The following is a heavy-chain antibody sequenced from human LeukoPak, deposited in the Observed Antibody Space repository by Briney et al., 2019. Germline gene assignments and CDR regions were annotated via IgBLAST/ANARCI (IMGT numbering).Heavy chain of an antibody. D-gene: IGHD3-10*01. V-gene: IGHV4-59*08. Sequence: SETLSLTCTVSGGSISNYYWSWIRQPPGKGLEWIGHIYYSGATKYNPSLKSRITISVDTSKNQFSLMLSSVTAADTAAYYCARFGITVVRGGKYYFDYWGQGTLVTVYS. CDR2: IYYSGAT. J-gene: IGHJ4*02. CDR1: GGSISNYY. CDR3: ARFGITVVRGGKYYFDY.